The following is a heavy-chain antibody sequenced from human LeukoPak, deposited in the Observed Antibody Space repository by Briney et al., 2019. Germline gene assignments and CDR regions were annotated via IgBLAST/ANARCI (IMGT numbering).Heavy chain of an antibody. CDR2: IKPNSGGT. CDR1: GYTFTGYY. J-gene: IGHJ3*02. Sequence: ASVKVSCKASGYTFTGYYMHWVRQAPGQGLEWVGWIKPNSGGTNYAQKFQSRVTMTRDTSISTAYMEPSRLRSDDTAVYYCARQATPLAAFDIWGQETLVTVSS. CDR3: ARQATPLAAFDI. D-gene: IGHD5-12*01. V-gene: IGHV1-2*02.